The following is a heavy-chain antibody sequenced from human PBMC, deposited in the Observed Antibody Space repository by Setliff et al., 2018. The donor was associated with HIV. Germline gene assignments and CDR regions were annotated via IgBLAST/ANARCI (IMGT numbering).Heavy chain of an antibody. J-gene: IGHJ4*02. V-gene: IGHV4-34*01. Sequence: PSETLSLTCTVYGGSFSNYYTNWIRQPPGKGLEWIGELSPSGTTRPNPSLQSRVTISLDTSNNQFSLKLTSVTAADTAMYYCASFFVTTVTNQDYWGQGTPVTVSS. CDR3: ASFFVTTVTNQDY. D-gene: IGHD4-17*01. CDR2: LSPSGTT. CDR1: GGSFSNYY.